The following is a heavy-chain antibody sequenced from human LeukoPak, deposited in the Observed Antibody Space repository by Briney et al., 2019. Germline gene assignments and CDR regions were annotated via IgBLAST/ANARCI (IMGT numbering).Heavy chain of an antibody. CDR3: ARDFPTITSWYYFDS. CDR1: GFTFSSYA. CDR2: ISLSGGTI. Sequence: PGGSLRLSCAASGFTFSSYAMSWVRQAPGKGLEWVSHISLSGGTIHYADSVKGRFTVSRDNAKNSLYLQMNSLRAEDTAVYYCARDFPTITSWYYFDSWGQGALVVVSS. D-gene: IGHD2-2*01. V-gene: IGHV3-48*04. J-gene: IGHJ4*02.